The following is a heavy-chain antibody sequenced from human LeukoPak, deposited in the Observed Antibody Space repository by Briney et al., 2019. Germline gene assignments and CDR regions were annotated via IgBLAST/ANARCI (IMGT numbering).Heavy chain of an antibody. CDR1: GFTFSSYS. V-gene: IGHV3-23*01. Sequence: PGGSLRLSCAASGFTFSSYSMNWVRQAPGKGLEWVSAISGSGGSTYYADSVKGRFTISRDNSKNTLYLQMNSLRAEDTAVYYCAKVNGPKWELPPHDYWGQGTLVTVSS. J-gene: IGHJ4*02. CDR3: AKVNGPKWELPPHDY. D-gene: IGHD1-26*01. CDR2: ISGSGGST.